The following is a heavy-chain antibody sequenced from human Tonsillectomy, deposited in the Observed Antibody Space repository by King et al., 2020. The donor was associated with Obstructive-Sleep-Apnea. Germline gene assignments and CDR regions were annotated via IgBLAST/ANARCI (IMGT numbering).Heavy chain of an antibody. CDR2: IWYDGSKK. V-gene: IGHV3-33*01. Sequence: VQLVESGGGVVQPGTSLRLSCSASGFTFKTYGFLCVRQAPGKGLEWVALIWYDGSKKYYADSAKGRFTISRDNSRNTLYLQMNSLRAEETAVYYCARIRYEMNEIYFDYWGQGTLVTVSS. D-gene: IGHD5-24*01. CDR3: ARIRYEMNEIYFDY. J-gene: IGHJ4*02. CDR1: GFTFKTYG.